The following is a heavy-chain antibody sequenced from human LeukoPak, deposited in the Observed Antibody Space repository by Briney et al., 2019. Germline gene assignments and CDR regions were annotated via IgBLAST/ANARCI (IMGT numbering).Heavy chain of an antibody. CDR2: IRYDGSNK. V-gene: IGHV3-30*02. D-gene: IGHD2-15*01. J-gene: IGHJ4*02. Sequence: PGGSLRLSCAASGFTFSSYGMHWVRQAPGKGLEWVAFIRYDGSNKYYADSVKGRFTISRDNSKNTLYLQMNSLRAEDTAVYYCAKDGRRYCSGGSCFHFDYWGQGTLVTVSS. CDR3: AKDGRRYCSGGSCFHFDY. CDR1: GFTFSSYG.